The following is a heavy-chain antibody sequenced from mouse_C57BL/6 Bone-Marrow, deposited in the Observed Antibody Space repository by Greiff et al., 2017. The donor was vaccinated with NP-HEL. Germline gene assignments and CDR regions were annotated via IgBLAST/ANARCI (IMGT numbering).Heavy chain of an antibody. CDR1: GFTFSSYA. CDR2: ISHGGSYT. Sequence: EVQVVESGGGLVKPGGSLKLSCAASGFTFSSYAMSWVRQTPEKSLEWVGTISHGGSYTYYPDNIKGRFTFSRDNAKNTRYLQMSHLKSEDTAMDYCARDYYWGQGTTLTVAS. CDR3: ARDYY. J-gene: IGHJ2*01. V-gene: IGHV5-4*01.